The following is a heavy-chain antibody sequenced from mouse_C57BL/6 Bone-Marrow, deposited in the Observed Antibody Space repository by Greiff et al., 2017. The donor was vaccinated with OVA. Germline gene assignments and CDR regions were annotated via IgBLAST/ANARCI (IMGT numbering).Heavy chain of an antibody. CDR2: IYPRSGNT. CDR3: ARFYDYYAMDY. Sequence: QVQLQQSGAELARPGASVKLSCKASGYTFTSYGISWVKQRTGQGLEWIGEIYPRSGNTYYNEKFKGKATLTADKSFSTAYMELRSLTSEDSAVYFCARFYDYYAMDYWGQGTSVTVSS. CDR1: GYTFTSYG. J-gene: IGHJ4*01. D-gene: IGHD2-3*01. V-gene: IGHV1-81*01.